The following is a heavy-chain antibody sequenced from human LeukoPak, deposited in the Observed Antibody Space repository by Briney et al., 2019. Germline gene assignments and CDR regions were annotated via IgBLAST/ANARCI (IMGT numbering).Heavy chain of an antibody. J-gene: IGHJ6*03. CDR1: GYTFTDYY. D-gene: IGHD2-15*01. V-gene: IGHV1-2*02. CDR3: ARDPGDITPYMDV. Sequence: ASVKVSCKASGYTFTDYYIHWVRQAPGQGLEWMGWINPNSGGTNYGQKFQGRVTMTRDTSIRTIYMELTRLRSDDTAVYYCARDPGDITPYMDVWGKGTTVTISS. CDR2: INPNSGGT.